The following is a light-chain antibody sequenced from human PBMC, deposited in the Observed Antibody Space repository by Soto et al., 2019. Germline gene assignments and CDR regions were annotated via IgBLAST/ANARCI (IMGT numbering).Light chain of an antibody. CDR1: QDISSR. V-gene: IGKV1D-12*01. Sequence: DIQMTQSPSSVSASVGDRATITCRASQDISSRLAWYQQKPVKAPKLLILAASSFQSGVPSRFSGSGSGTDFTLTISSLQPEDFATYDCQQANRFPITVGQGTRLEIK. CDR2: AAS. CDR3: QQANRFPIT. J-gene: IGKJ5*01.